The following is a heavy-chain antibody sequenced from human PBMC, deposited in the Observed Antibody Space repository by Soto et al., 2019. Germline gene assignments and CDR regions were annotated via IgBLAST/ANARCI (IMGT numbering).Heavy chain of an antibody. V-gene: IGHV1-69*06. D-gene: IGHD5-12*01. CDR2: IIPIFGTA. J-gene: IGHJ4*02. Sequence: QVQLVQSGAEVKKPGSSVKVSCKASGGTFSSYAISWVRQAPGQGLEWMGGIIPIFGTANYAHKFHCRLTITADKSTSTAYMELSSLRAEDTAVYYCARGDDTEHRWLQFSYWGQGTLVTVSS. CDR3: ARGDDTEHRWLQFSY. CDR1: GGTFSSYA.